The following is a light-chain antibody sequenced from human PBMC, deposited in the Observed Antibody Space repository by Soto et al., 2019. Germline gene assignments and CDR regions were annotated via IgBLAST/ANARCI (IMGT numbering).Light chain of an antibody. V-gene: IGKV1-5*03. CDR1: QTISSW. Sequence: DIHMTQSPSTPSGSVRYRVTITHCSSQTISSWLSWYQQKPGKAPKLLIYKASTLKSGVPSRFSGSGSGTEFTLTISSLQPDDFATYYGQHYNSYSEAFGQGTKVDIK. CDR3: QHYNSYSEA. J-gene: IGKJ1*01. CDR2: KAS.